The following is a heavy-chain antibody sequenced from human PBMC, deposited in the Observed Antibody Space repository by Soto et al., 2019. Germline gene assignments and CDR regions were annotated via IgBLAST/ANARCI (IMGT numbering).Heavy chain of an antibody. V-gene: IGHV3-30-3*01. J-gene: IGHJ6*02. D-gene: IGHD4-17*01. CDR2: ISFDGSNE. CDR3: ARPAATVIFYSGMDV. CDR1: GFTFSDYA. Sequence: HPGGSLRLSCAASGFTFSDYAMHWVRQAPGKGLEWVAIISFDGSNEHYADSVQGRFTISRDNSENTLYLQMNSLRADDTAVYYRARPAATVIFYSGMDVWGQGTTVTVSS.